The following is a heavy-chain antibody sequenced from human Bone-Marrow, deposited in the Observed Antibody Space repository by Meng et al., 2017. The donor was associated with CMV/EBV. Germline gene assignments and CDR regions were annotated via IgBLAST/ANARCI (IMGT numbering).Heavy chain of an antibody. CDR1: GGSISSSSYY. D-gene: IGHD2-2*01. CDR3: ARHADVVVPATLFDY. CDR2: IYYSGST. J-gene: IGHJ4*02. Sequence: GSLRLSCTVSGGSISSSSYYWGWIRQPPGKGLEWIGSIYYSGSTYCNPSLKSRVTISVDTSKNQFPLKLSSVTAADTAVYYCARHADVVVPATLFDYWGQGTLVTVSS. V-gene: IGHV4-39*01.